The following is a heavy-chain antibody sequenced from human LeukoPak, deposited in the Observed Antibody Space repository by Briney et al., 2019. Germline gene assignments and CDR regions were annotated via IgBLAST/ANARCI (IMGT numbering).Heavy chain of an antibody. J-gene: IGHJ3*02. CDR2: ISGSGTST. V-gene: IGHV3-23*01. Sequence: GGSLRLSCAASGFTFSSYAMSWVRQAPGKGLEWVSGISGSGTSTFYIDSVKGRFTISRDTSKNTVYLQMNSLRAEDTAAYFCAGNFGVVSDAFHIWGQGTMVTVSS. CDR1: GFTFSSYA. D-gene: IGHD3-3*01. CDR3: AGNFGVVSDAFHI.